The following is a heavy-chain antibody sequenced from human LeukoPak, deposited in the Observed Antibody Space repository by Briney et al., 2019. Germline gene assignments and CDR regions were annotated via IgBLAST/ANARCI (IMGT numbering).Heavy chain of an antibody. CDR2: TSANNGDT. CDR1: GYTFSSYG. Sequence: GASVKVSCKASGYTFSSYGISWVRQAPGQGLEWMGRTSANNGDTNYAQKFQGRVTMTTDTSTSTAYMELRSLRSDDTAVYYCARAGAGTEGFDYWGQGTLVTVSS. D-gene: IGHD6-19*01. V-gene: IGHV1-18*04. J-gene: IGHJ4*02. CDR3: ARAGAGTEGFDY.